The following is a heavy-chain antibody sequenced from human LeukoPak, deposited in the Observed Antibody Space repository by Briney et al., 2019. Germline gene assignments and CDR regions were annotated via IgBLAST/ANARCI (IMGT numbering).Heavy chain of an antibody. J-gene: IGHJ5*02. CDR1: GGSISGGAYY. Sequence: PSGTLSLTCTLSGGSISGGAYYWSSIRQPPGKGLEWIAYMYYSGSTYYNPSLKSRVTMSADTSKNQLSLQLSSVTAADTAVYYCARPYYYDSRIDPWGQGILVTVSS. V-gene: IGHV4-30-4*08. D-gene: IGHD3-22*01. CDR2: MYYSGST. CDR3: ARPYYYDSRIDP.